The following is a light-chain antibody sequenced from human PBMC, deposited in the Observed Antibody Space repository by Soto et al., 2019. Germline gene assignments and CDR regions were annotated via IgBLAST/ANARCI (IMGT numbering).Light chain of an antibody. CDR3: SSYTSSSTLV. CDR2: EVS. CDR1: NSDVGLYDF. V-gene: IGLV2-14*01. Sequence: QSVLTQPASVSGTPGQSITISCTGSNSDVGLYDFVSWYQHHPGRAPKLIVSEVSHRPSGISNRFSGSKSGNTASLTISGLQSEDEADYYCSSYTSSSTLVFGGGTKVTVL. J-gene: IGLJ2*01.